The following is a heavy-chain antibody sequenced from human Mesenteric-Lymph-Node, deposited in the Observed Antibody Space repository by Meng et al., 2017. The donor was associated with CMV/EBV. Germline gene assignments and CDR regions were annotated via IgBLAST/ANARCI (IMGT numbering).Heavy chain of an antibody. CDR2: IKEDGSEK. Sequence: GESLKISCAASGFTFSSYAMSWVRQAPGKGLEWVANIKEDGSEKYYVDSVKGRFTISRDNAKNSLYLQMNSLRAEDTAVYYCARDKAAGASTGSSFDYWGQGTLVTVSS. V-gene: IGHV3-7*01. CDR3: ARDKAAGASTGSSFDY. CDR1: GFTFSSYA. D-gene: IGHD6-25*01. J-gene: IGHJ4*02.